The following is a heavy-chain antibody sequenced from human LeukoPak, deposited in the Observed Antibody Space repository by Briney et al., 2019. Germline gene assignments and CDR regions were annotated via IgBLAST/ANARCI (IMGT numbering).Heavy chain of an antibody. J-gene: IGHJ4*02. CDR3: ARVPYSSLAFDY. CDR2: IYYSGST. D-gene: IGHD6-6*01. CDR1: GGSISSYY. Sequence: SETLSLTCTVSGGSISSYYWSWIRQPPGKGLEWIGYIYYSGSTNYNPSLKSRVTISVDTSKNQFSLKLSSVTAADTAVYYCARVPYSSLAFDYWGQGTLVTVSS. V-gene: IGHV4-59*01.